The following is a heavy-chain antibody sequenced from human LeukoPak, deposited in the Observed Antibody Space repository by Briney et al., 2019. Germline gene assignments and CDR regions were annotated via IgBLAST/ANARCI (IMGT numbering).Heavy chain of an antibody. CDR1: GYTFNSYY. CDR2: INPSGGIT. J-gene: IGHJ4*02. D-gene: IGHD1-26*01. V-gene: IGHV1-46*02. CDR3: ARVSGSNYYFDY. Sequence: ASVKVSCKASGYTFNSYYIHWVRQAPGQGLEWVGIINPSGGITSYAQKFQGRVTMTRDTSTSTVYMELSSLRSEDTAVYYCARVSGSNYYFDYWGQGTLVTVSS.